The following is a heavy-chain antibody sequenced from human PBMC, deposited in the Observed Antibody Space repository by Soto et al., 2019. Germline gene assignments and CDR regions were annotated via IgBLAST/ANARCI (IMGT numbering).Heavy chain of an antibody. J-gene: IGHJ6*02. CDR1: GGSFSGYY. CDR3: ASARTRGYYYYYYGMDV. CDR2: INHSGST. D-gene: IGHD3-3*01. Sequence: SETLSLTCAVYGGSFSGYYWSWIRQPPGKGLEWIGEINHSGSTNYNPSLKSRVTISVDTSKNQFSLKLSSVTAADTAVYYCASARTRGYYYYYYGMDVWGQGTTVTVSS. V-gene: IGHV4-34*01.